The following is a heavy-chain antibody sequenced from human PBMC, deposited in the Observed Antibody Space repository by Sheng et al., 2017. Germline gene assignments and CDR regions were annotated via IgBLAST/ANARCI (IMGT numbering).Heavy chain of an antibody. CDR1: GFTFSNAW. CDR3: TTGLRHGDLFDY. V-gene: IGHV3-15*01. J-gene: IGHJ4*02. Sequence: EVQLVESGGGLVKPGGSLRLSCAASGFTFSNAWMSWVRQAPGKGLEWVGRIKSKTDGGTTDYAAPVKGRFTISRDDSKNTLYLQMNSLKTEDTAVYYCTTGLRHGDLFDYWGQGTLVTVSS. D-gene: IGHD2-21*02. CDR2: IKSKTDGGTT.